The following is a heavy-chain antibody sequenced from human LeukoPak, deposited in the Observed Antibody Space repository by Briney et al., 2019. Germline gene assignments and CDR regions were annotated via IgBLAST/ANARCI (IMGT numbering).Heavy chain of an antibody. V-gene: IGHV3-21*04. D-gene: IGHD2-21*02. CDR2: ISSSSSYI. J-gene: IGHJ4*02. Sequence: GGSLRLSCAASGFTFSSYSMNWVRQAPGKGLEWVSSISSSSSYIYYADSVKGRFTISRDNSKNTLYLQVTGLRTEDTAVYYCAKDRLLNCRGDCYIFDYWGQGTLVTVSS. CDR1: GFTFSSYS. CDR3: AKDRLLNCRGDCYIFDY.